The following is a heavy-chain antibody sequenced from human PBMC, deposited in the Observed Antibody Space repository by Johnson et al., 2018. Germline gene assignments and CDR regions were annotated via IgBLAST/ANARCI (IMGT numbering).Heavy chain of an antibody. CDR3: ARDGGWLPHGGAFDI. CDR1: GGTFSSYA. V-gene: IGHV1-69*01. D-gene: IGHD3-22*01. Sequence: QVQLVESGAEVKKPGSSVKVSCKASGGTFSSYAISWVRQAPGQGLEWMGGIIPIFGPANYAQKFQGRVTITADESTRTAYMGLSSLRSEDTAVYYCARDGGWLPHGGAFDIWGQGTMVTVSS. CDR2: IIPIFGPA. J-gene: IGHJ3*02.